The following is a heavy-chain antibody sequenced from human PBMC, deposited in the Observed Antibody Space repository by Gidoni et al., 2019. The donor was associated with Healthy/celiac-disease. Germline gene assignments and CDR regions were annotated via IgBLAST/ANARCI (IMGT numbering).Heavy chain of an antibody. V-gene: IGHV1-46*03. CDR1: GYNFTSYY. D-gene: IGHD3-3*01. CDR3: AREGYDFKYGMDV. CDR2: INPSGGST. J-gene: IGHJ6*02. Sequence: QVQLVQSGAEVKKPGASVQVSCKASGYNFTSYYMHWVRQAPGQGLEWMGIINPSGGSTSYAQKFQGRVTMTRDTSTSTVYMELSSLRSEDTAVYYCAREGYDFKYGMDVWGQGTTVTVSS.